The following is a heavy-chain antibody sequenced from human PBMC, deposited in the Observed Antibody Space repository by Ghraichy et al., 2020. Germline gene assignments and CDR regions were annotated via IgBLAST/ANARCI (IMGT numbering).Heavy chain of an antibody. CDR3: ARGDYYDSSGYYIDAFDI. CDR2: TRQDGSEN. J-gene: IGHJ3*02. Sequence: GESLNISCAASGFTFSRYWMSWVRQAPGKGLEWVANTRQDGSENYYVDSVKGRFTISRDNAKNSLYLQMNSLRAEDTAVYYCARGDYYDSSGYYIDAFDIWGQGTMVNVTS. D-gene: IGHD3-22*01. CDR1: GFTFSRYW. V-gene: IGHV3-7*01.